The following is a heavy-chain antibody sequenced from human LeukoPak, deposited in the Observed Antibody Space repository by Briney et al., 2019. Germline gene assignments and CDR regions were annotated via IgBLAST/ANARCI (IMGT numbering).Heavy chain of an antibody. Sequence: SETLSLTCTVSGGSISSHYWSWIRQPPGKGLEWIGYIYYSGSTNYNPSLKGRVTISVDTSKNQFSLKLSSVTAADTAVYYCARGLLDNPFDYWGQGTLVTVSS. CDR3: ARGLLDNPFDY. CDR1: GGSISSHY. CDR2: IYYSGST. V-gene: IGHV4-59*11. J-gene: IGHJ4*02. D-gene: IGHD3-9*01.